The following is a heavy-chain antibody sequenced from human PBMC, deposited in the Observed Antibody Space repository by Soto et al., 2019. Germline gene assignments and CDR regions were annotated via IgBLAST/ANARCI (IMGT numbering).Heavy chain of an antibody. V-gene: IGHV1-69*01. J-gene: IGHJ4*02. Sequence: QVQLVQSGDEVKKPGSSVKVSCKASGGTLSSYGITWVRQAPGQGLEWMGGIIPPFGTANYAQKFQGRVTITADESTSTAYMELSSLRSEDTAVYYCARDLYPEDCSGGSCYSDTIFDSWGQGTLVTVSS. CDR1: GGTLSSYG. D-gene: IGHD2-15*01. CDR3: ARDLYPEDCSGGSCYSDTIFDS. CDR2: IIPPFGTA.